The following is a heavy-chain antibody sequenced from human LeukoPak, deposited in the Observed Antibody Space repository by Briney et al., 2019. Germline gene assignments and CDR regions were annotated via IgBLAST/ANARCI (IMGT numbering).Heavy chain of an antibody. CDR1: GFTLNKYW. Sequence: PGGSLRLSCEASGFTLNKYWMHWVRQAPGKGLVWVSRITGDGSDIAYAYSVKGRFTVSRDDAKNTLFLQMNSLRVEDTAIYYCARDAYTTTSNWLDPWGQGTLVTVSS. J-gene: IGHJ5*02. CDR3: ARDAYTTTSNWLDP. D-gene: IGHD4-17*01. CDR2: ITGDGSDI. V-gene: IGHV3-74*01.